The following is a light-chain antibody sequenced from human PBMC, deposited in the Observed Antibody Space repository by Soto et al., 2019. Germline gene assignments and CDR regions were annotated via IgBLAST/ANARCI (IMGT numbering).Light chain of an antibody. CDR2: DVS. CDR1: QSVSRSS. J-gene: IGKJ4*01. CDR3: QQYVNAPLT. Sequence: EIVLTQSPSTLSLSPGERATLSCRASQSVSRSSVAWYQQKPGQAPRLLIYDVSGRTTGIPDRFSGSGSGTDFTLTISRLEPEASAVYYCQQYVNAPLTFGGGTKVDI. V-gene: IGKV3-20*01.